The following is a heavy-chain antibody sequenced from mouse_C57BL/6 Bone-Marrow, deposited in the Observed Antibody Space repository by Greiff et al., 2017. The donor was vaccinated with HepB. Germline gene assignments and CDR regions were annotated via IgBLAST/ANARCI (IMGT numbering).Heavy chain of an antibody. V-gene: IGHV1-85*01. D-gene: IGHD2-4*01. Sequence: QVQLQQSGPELVKPGASVKLSCKASGYTFTSYDINWVQQRPGQGLEWIGWIYPRDGSTKYNEKFKGKATLTVDTSSSTAYMELHSLTSEDSAVYFCAREVIYYDYDEDYWGQGTTLTVSS. J-gene: IGHJ2*01. CDR3: AREVIYYDYDEDY. CDR1: GYTFTSYD. CDR2: IYPRDGST.